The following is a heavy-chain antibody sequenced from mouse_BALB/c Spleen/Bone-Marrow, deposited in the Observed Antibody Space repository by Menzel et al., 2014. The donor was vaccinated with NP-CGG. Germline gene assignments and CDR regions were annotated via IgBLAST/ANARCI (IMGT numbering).Heavy chain of an antibody. J-gene: IGHJ2*01. CDR3: AREVLRDYFDY. V-gene: IGHV5-12-1*01. Sequence: EVKLVESGGGLVKPGGSLKLSCAASGFAFSSYDMSWVRQTPEKRLEWVAYISSGGGSTYYPDTMKGRFTISRDNAKNTLYLQMSSLKSEDTAMYYCAREVLRDYFDYWGQGTTLTVSS. CDR1: GFAFSSYD. CDR2: ISSGGGST. D-gene: IGHD1-1*01.